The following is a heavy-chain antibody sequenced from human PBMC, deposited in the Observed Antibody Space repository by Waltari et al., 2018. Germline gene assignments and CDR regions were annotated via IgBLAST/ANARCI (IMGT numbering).Heavy chain of an antibody. D-gene: IGHD3-9*01. CDR3: ARDLRYFDWLSATRYYYYYMDV. CDR2: IYHSGST. Sequence: QVQLQESGPGLVKPSETLSLTCTVSGYSISSGYYWGWIRQPPGKGLEWIGSIYHSGSTYYNPSLKSRVTISVDTSKNQFSLKLSSVTAADTAVYYCARDLRYFDWLSATRYYYYYMDVWGKGTTVTVSS. V-gene: IGHV4-38-2*02. CDR1: GYSISSGYY. J-gene: IGHJ6*03.